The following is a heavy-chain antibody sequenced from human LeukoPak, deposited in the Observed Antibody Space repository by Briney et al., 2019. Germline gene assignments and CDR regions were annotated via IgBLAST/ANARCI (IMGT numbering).Heavy chain of an antibody. CDR3: ARCGYSGYDWGPPNYYYYYMDV. J-gene: IGHJ6*03. CDR2: INPNSGGT. D-gene: IGHD5-12*01. Sequence: GASVKVSCKASGYTFTGYYMHWVRQAPGQGLEWMGWINPNSGGTNYAQKFQGRVTMTRDTSISTAYMELSRLRSEDTAVYYCARCGYSGYDWGPPNYYYYYMDVRGKGTTVTISS. V-gene: IGHV1-2*02. CDR1: GYTFTGYY.